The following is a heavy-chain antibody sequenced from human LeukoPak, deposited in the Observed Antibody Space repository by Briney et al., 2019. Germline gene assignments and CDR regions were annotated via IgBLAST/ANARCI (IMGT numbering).Heavy chain of an antibody. Sequence: GGSLRLSCAASVFTFSSHSMAWVRQAPGKGPEWVSSVSSNGGDTYYADSVRGRFTISRDNSENMLHLQMNSLRAEDTAVYYCTRGNPSRVGSLGPFDIWGQGTMVTVSS. V-gene: IGHV3-23*01. D-gene: IGHD1-26*01. CDR2: VSSNGGDT. CDR3: TRGNPSRVGSLGPFDI. J-gene: IGHJ3*02. CDR1: VFTFSSHS.